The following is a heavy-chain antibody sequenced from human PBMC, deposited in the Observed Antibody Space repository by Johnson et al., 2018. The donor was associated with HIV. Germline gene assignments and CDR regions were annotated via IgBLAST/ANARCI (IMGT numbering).Heavy chain of an antibody. CDR1: GFTFDDYA. V-gene: IGHV3-7*01. J-gene: IGHJ3*02. D-gene: IGHD3-22*01. CDR2: IKQDGSEK. CDR3: AREYYYDSSGTPVFDI. Sequence: MQLVESGGGVVRPGGSLRLSCAASGFTFDDYAMSWVRQAPGKGLEWVANIKQDGSEKYYVDSVKGRFTISRDNAKNSLYLQMNSLRAEDTAVYYCAREYYYDSSGTPVFDIWGQGTMVTVSS.